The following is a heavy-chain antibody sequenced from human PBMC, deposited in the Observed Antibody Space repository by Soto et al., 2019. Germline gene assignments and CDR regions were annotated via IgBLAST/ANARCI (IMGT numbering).Heavy chain of an antibody. CDR3: ARDGTYKWV. CDR1: GFTVWKDY. Sequence: EVQLVESGGVLVQPGGSLSLFSAPSGFTVWKDYMRCVRQSPGKGLEWVSLIYSGGATYYADSGKGRFTISRDKSKNTVDLQLNSLRAEDTDVYYCARDGTYKWVGGQGILVTVSS. CDR2: IYSGGAT. V-gene: IGHV3-66*01. J-gene: IGHJ4*02. D-gene: IGHD1-1*01.